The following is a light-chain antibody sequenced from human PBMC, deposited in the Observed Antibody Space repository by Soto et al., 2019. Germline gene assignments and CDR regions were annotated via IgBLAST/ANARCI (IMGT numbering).Light chain of an antibody. CDR1: QSIRNW. Sequence: DIQMTQSPSTLFASVGDRVTITCRASQSIRNWLAWYQQKPGKAPKLLIYDASSLQSGVPSRFSGSGSGTEFTLTISSLQPDDFATYYCQQYNSYSMYTFGQGTKLEIK. V-gene: IGKV1-5*01. CDR2: DAS. J-gene: IGKJ2*01. CDR3: QQYNSYSMYT.